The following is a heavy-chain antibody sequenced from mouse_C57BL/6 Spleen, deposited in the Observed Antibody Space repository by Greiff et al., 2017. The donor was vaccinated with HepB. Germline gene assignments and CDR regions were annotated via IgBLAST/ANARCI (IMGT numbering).Heavy chain of an antibody. CDR1: GFTFSDYY. V-gene: IGHV5-16*01. D-gene: IGHD1-1*01. J-gene: IGHJ2*01. CDR3: ARARGDYYGNFDY. Sequence: EVQLQQSEGGLVQPGSSMKLSCTASGFTFSDYYMAWVRQVPEKGLEWVANINYDGSSTYYLDSLKSRFIISRDNAKNILYLQMSSLKSEDTATYYCARARGDYYGNFDYWGQGTTLTVSS. CDR2: INYDGSST.